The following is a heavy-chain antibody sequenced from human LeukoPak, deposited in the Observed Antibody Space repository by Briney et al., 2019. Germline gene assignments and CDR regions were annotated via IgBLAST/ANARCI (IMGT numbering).Heavy chain of an antibody. V-gene: IGHV1-46*01. CDR1: GYTFTSYY. CDR2: INPSGGST. Sequence: ASVKVSCKASGYTFTSYYMHWVRQAPGQGLEWMGIINPSGGSTSYAQKFQGRVTMTRDMSTSTVYMELSSLRSEDTAVYYCARDGGPLWFGELLPSYFDYWGQGTLVTVSS. CDR3: ARDGGPLWFGELLPSYFDY. J-gene: IGHJ4*02. D-gene: IGHD3-10*01.